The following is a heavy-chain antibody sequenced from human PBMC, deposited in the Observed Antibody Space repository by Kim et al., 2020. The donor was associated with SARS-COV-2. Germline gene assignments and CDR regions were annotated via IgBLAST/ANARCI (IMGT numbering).Heavy chain of an antibody. CDR2: ISGSGGST. CDR1: GFTFSSYA. V-gene: IGHV3-23*01. J-gene: IGHJ4*02. CDR3: AKKDDDFWSGYYNY. Sequence: GGSLRLSCAASGFTFSSYAMSWVRQAPGKGLEWVSAISGSGGSTYYADSVKGRFTISRDNSKNTLYLQMNSLRAEDTAVYYCAKKDDDFWSGYYNYWGQGTLVTVSS. D-gene: IGHD3-3*01.